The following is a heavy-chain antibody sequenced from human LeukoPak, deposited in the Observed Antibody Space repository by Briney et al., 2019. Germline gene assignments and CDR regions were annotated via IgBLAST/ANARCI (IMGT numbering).Heavy chain of an antibody. J-gene: IGHJ5*02. Sequence: PSETLSLTCAVSGGSISSYYWSWIRQPAGKGLEWIGRIYTSGSTNYNPSLKSRVTMSVDTSKNQFSLKLSSVTAADTAVYYCASTGAYYDFWSGYSGWFDPWGQGTLVTVSS. V-gene: IGHV4-4*07. CDR2: IYTSGST. CDR1: GGSISSYY. D-gene: IGHD3-3*01. CDR3: ASTGAYYDFWSGYSGWFDP.